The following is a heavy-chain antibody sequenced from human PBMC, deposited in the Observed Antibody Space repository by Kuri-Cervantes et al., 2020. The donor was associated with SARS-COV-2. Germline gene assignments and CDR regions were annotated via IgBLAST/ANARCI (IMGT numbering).Heavy chain of an antibody. D-gene: IGHD6-19*01. CDR2: IYHSGST. CDR3: VRKPASSGWFIDS. V-gene: IGHV4-61*01. Sequence: GSLRLSCTVSGASISRGNNYWSWIRQPPGKGLEWIGCIYHSGSTNYNPSLESRVTISVDTSKNQFSLHLKFVTPADTAVYYCVRKPASSGWFIDSWGQGTLVTVSS. J-gene: IGHJ4*02. CDR1: GASISRGNNY.